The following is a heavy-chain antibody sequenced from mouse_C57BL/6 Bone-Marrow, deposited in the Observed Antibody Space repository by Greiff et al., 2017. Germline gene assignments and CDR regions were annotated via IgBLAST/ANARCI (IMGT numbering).Heavy chain of an antibody. Sequence: VQLQQSGAELVRPGASVKLSCTASGFTIKDDYMHWVKQRPEQGLEWIGRIDPENGDTEYASKFQGKATITADTSSNTAYLQLSSLTSEDTAVYYCATYDYDGGCDMDYWGQGTSVTVSS. J-gene: IGHJ4*01. D-gene: IGHD2-4*01. CDR2: IDPENGDT. V-gene: IGHV14-4*01. CDR3: ATYDYDGGCDMDY. CDR1: GFTIKDDY.